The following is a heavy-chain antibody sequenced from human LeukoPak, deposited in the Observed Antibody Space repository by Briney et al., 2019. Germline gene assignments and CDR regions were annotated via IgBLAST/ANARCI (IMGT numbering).Heavy chain of an antibody. V-gene: IGHV3-48*02. CDR2: ISSSSSTI. CDR1: GFPFSTYD. Sequence: GGSLRLSCAASGFPFSTYDKNWVRQAPGKGLEWVSYISSSSSTIYYADSVKGRFTISRDNAKNSLYLQMNSLRDEDTAVYYCARGCTNGVPPICMDVWGQGTTVTVSS. D-gene: IGHD2-8*01. CDR3: ARGCTNGVPPICMDV. J-gene: IGHJ6*02.